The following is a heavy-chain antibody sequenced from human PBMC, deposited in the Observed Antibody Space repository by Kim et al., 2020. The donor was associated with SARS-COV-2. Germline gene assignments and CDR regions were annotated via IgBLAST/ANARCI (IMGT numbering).Heavy chain of an antibody. Sequence: RYADSVKGRFNISRDHVNNPLYLQMNSLRAEETAVYYCARRGIAVAGDYWGQGTLVTVSS. V-gene: IGHV3-74*01. CDR3: ARRGIAVAGDY. D-gene: IGHD6-19*01. J-gene: IGHJ4*02.